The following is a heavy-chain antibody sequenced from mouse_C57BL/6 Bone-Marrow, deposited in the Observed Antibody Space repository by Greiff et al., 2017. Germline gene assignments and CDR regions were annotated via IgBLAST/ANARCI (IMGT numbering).Heavy chain of an antibody. D-gene: IGHD2-3*01. CDR1: GYTFTNYW. J-gene: IGHJ1*03. CDR2: IYPGGGYT. Sequence: VQLQQSGAELVRPGTSVKMSCKASGYTFTNYWIGWAKQRPGHGLEWIGDIYPGGGYTNYNEKFKGKATLTADKSSSTAYMQFSSLTSEDSAIYYCARYESYWYFDVWGTGTTVTVSS. V-gene: IGHV1-63*01. CDR3: ARYESYWYFDV.